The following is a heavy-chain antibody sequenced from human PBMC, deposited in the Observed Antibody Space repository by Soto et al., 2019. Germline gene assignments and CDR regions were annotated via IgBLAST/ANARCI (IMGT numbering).Heavy chain of an antibody. CDR1: GFTFSSYA. CDR3: ARRSSGWDFDY. Sequence: LSCAASGFTFSSYAMSWVRQAPGKGLEWVSAISGSGGSTYYADSVKGRFTISRDNSKNTLYLQMNSLRAEDTAVYYCARRSSGWDFDYWGQGTLVTVSS. J-gene: IGHJ4*02. V-gene: IGHV3-23*01. D-gene: IGHD6-19*01. CDR2: ISGSGGST.